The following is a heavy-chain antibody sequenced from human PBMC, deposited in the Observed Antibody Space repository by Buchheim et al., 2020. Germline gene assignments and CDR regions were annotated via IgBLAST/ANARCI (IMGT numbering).Heavy chain of an antibody. CDR3: ARVLETRCFSTSCIGYYGMDV. V-gene: IGHV3-33*05. Sequence: QVKLVESGGGVVQPARSLRLTCAASGFTFNSYGMHWVRQAPGKGLEWVSLISFDGSQTYYVDSVKGRFTISRDNSKNTLSLQMNSLRVEDTALYYCARVLETRCFSTSCIGYYGMDVWGQGTT. CDR2: ISFDGSQT. CDR1: GFTFNSYG. J-gene: IGHJ6*02. D-gene: IGHD2-2*01.